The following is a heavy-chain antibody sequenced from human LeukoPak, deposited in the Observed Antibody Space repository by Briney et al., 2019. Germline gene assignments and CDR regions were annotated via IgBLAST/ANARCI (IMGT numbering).Heavy chain of an antibody. CDR3: VKTIAVAGNFDY. D-gene: IGHD6-19*01. CDR1: GFTFSSYA. J-gene: IGHJ4*02. Sequence: GGSLRLSCSASGFTFSSYAMHWVRQAPGKGLEYVPAISNNGGVTYYADSVKGRFTISRDNSKNTLYLQMSSLRSEDTAVYYCVKTIAVAGNFDYWGQGTLVTVS. V-gene: IGHV3-64D*09. CDR2: ISNNGGVT.